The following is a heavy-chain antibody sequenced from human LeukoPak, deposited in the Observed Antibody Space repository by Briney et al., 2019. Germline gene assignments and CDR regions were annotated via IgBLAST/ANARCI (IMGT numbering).Heavy chain of an antibody. CDR3: ARDGHAYGRGSPHY. D-gene: IGHD3-10*01. CDR1: GFTFSSYS. CDR2: ISSGSSTI. V-gene: IGHV3-48*04. J-gene: IGHJ4*02. Sequence: GGSLRLSCAASGFTFSSYSMNWVRQAPGKGLEWVSYISSGSSTIHYADSVKGRFTISRDNAKNSYLQMNSLRAEDTAIYYCARDGHAYGRGSPHYWGQGTLVTVSS.